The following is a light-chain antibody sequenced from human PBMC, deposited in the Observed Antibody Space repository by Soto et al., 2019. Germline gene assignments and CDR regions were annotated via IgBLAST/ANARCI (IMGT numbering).Light chain of an antibody. Sequence: QPVLTQPPSVSGAPGQRVTISCTGSSSNIGAGYDVHWYQQLPGTAPKLLIYGNSNRPSEVPDRFSGSKSGTSASLAITGLRAEDEADYYCQSYDSSLSGWVFGGGTKLTVL. J-gene: IGLJ3*02. CDR3: QSYDSSLSGWV. CDR1: SSNIGAGYD. V-gene: IGLV1-40*01. CDR2: GNS.